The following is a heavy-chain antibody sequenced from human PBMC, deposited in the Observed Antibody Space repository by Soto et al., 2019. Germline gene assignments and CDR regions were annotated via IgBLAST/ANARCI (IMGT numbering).Heavy chain of an antibody. CDR2: IKQDGSET. J-gene: IGHJ6*02. CDR3: AMSAISWDV. V-gene: IGHV3-7*01. D-gene: IGHD3-3*01. CDR1: GFTFSGSW. Sequence: GGSLRLSCAASGFTFSGSWMTWVRQAPGKGLEWVARIKQDGSETYYVDSVKGRFSISRDNAKNSLFLQMNSLRVDDTGVYYCAMSAISWDVRGQGTTVTVSS.